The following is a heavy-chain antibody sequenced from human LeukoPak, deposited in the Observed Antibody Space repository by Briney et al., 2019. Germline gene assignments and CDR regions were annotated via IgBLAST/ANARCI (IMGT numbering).Heavy chain of an antibody. CDR1: GYTFTSYY. CDR3: ARDRARDGYNYGHDAFDI. J-gene: IGHJ3*02. CDR2: INPSGGST. V-gene: IGHV1-46*01. Sequence: GASVKVSCKASGYTFTSYYMHWVRQAPGQGLEWMGIINPSGGSTSYAQKFQGRVTMTRDTSTSTVYMELSSLRSEDAAVYYCARDRARDGYNYGHDAFDIWGQGTMVTVSS. D-gene: IGHD5-24*01.